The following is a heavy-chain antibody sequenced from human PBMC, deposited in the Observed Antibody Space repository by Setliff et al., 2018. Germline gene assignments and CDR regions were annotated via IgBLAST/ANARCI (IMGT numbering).Heavy chain of an antibody. J-gene: IGHJ6*03. CDR3: VRQTSHAGIVIPYYYYFYMDV. V-gene: IGHV4-39*01. Sequence: SETLSLTCIVTDDSVTSDSYYWGWVRQPPGKGLEWVGSVSYSGSPYHNPSLKSRVSLSLDTSENQFSLTLTSVTAADAAVYYCVRQTSHAGIVIPYYYYFYMDVWGTGTTVTVSS. CDR2: VSYSGSP. CDR1: DDSVTSDSYY. D-gene: IGHD1-1*01.